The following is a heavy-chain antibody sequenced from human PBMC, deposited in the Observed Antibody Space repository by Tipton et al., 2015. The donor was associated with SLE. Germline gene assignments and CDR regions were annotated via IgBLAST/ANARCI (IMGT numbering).Heavy chain of an antibody. CDR3: ARGRYNGPAWDYFDF. Sequence: LSLTCAASGFTFNNYAMHWVRQAPGKGLEWVAVLSSDGNNKYYADSVTGRFTISRDNSKNTLYLQMNSLRPEDTSVYYCARGRYNGPAWDYFDFWGQGTLVTVPS. V-gene: IGHV3-30-3*01. J-gene: IGHJ4*02. CDR1: GFTFNNYA. D-gene: IGHD1-26*01. CDR2: LSSDGNNK.